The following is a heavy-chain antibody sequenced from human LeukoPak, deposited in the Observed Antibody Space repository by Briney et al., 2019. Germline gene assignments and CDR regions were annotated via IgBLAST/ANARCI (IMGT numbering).Heavy chain of an antibody. D-gene: IGHD5-18*01. CDR3: ARGGVDTAMVRR. V-gene: IGHV4-34*01. Sequence: PSETLSLTCAVYGGSFSGYYWSWIRQPPGKGLEWIGEINHSGSTNYNPSLESRVTISVDTSKNQFSLKLSSVTAADTAVYYCARGGVDTAMVRRWGQGTLVTVSS. CDR2: INHSGST. CDR1: GGSFSGYY. J-gene: IGHJ4*02.